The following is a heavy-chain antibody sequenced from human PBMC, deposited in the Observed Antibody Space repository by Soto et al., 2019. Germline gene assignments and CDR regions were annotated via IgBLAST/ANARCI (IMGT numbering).Heavy chain of an antibody. J-gene: IGHJ5*02. CDR3: ARGIDYYGSGSPFDP. CDR2: INPNSGGT. CDR1: GYTFTGYY. V-gene: IGHV1-2*02. D-gene: IGHD3-10*01. Sequence: ASVKVSCKASGYTFTGYYMHWVRQAPGQGLEWMGWINPNSGGTNYAQKFQGRVTMTRDTSISTAYKELSRLRSDDTAVYYCARGIDYYGSGSPFDPWGQGTLVTVSS.